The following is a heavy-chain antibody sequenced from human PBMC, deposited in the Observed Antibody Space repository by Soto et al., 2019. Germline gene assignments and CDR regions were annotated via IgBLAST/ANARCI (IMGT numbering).Heavy chain of an antibody. D-gene: IGHD1-1*01. CDR2: ISAHSGNT. CDR3: ARGRYGDY. V-gene: IGHV1-18*01. CDR1: GYTFTSYG. Sequence: QVHLVQSGAEVKKPGASVKVSCKASGYTFTSYGITWVRQAPGQGLERMGWISAHSGNTDYAQKLQGRVTVTRDTSTSTAYMELRSLRSDDAAVYYCARGRYGDYWGQGALVTVSS. J-gene: IGHJ4*02.